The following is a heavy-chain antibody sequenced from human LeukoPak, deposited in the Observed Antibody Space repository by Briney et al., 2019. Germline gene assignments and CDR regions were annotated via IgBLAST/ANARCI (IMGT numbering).Heavy chain of an antibody. V-gene: IGHV4-30-2*01. CDR1: GGSISSGLYS. CDR3: ARLQYCSGTSCYWFDP. D-gene: IGHD2-2*01. CDR2: IYHTGST. J-gene: IGHJ5*02. Sequence: SETLSLTCDVSGGSISSGLYSWSWIRRPLGKGLEWIGYIYHTGSTYYNPSLKSRVTISVDTSKNQFSLRLSSVTAADTAVYYCARLQYCSGTSCYWFDPWGQGTLVTVSS.